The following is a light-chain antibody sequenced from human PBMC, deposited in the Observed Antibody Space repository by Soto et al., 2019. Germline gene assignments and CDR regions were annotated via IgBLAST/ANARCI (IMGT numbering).Light chain of an antibody. CDR1: QTVLSN. CDR2: GAS. J-gene: IGKJ5*01. Sequence: EIGMTQSPGTLSVSPGERATVSCRASQTVLSNLAWYQQKPGQAPRLLIYGASTRATGIPARFSGSGSGTEFTLTISSLQSEDFEVYYCQQYNNWPITFGQGTRLEIK. V-gene: IGKV3-15*01. CDR3: QQYNNWPIT.